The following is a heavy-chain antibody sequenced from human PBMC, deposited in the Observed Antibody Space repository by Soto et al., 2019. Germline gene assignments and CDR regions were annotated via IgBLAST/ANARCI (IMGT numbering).Heavy chain of an antibody. CDR2: IYYSGST. CDR1: GGSISSYY. Sequence: SETLSLTCTVSGGSISSYYWSWIRQPPGKGLDWIGYIYYSGSTNYNPSLKSRVTISVDTSKNQFSLKLSSVTAADTAVYYCARKLYYDFWSGYPRRYYMDVWGKGTTVTVSS. V-gene: IGHV4-59*08. CDR3: ARKLYYDFWSGYPRRYYMDV. J-gene: IGHJ6*03. D-gene: IGHD3-3*01.